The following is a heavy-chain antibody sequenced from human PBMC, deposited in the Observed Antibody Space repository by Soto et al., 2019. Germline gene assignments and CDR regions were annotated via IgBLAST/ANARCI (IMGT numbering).Heavy chain of an antibody. Sequence: QVQLQQWGAGLLKPSETLSLTCAVYGGSFSGYYWSWIRQPPGKGLEWIGEINHSGSTNYNPSLKRRVTISVDTSKNQFSLKLSSVTAADTAVYYCARDMIVEGGYFDYWGQGTLVTVSS. CDR1: GGSFSGYY. J-gene: IGHJ4*02. CDR2: INHSGST. V-gene: IGHV4-34*01. CDR3: ARDMIVEGGYFDY. D-gene: IGHD3-22*01.